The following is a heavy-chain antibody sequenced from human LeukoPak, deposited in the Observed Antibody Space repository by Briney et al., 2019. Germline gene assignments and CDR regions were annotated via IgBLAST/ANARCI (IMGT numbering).Heavy chain of an antibody. V-gene: IGHV3-7*01. Sequence: GGSLRLSCAASGFTFSNYWMSWVRQAPGKGLEWVANIKEDGSEKYSLDSVKGRFTVSRDNVKNSLYLQINNLRVEDTAIYYCARSGSSVFWYWGQGTLVTVSS. CDR1: GFTFSNYW. CDR2: IKEDGSEK. D-gene: IGHD5/OR15-5a*01. CDR3: ARSGSSVFWY. J-gene: IGHJ4*02.